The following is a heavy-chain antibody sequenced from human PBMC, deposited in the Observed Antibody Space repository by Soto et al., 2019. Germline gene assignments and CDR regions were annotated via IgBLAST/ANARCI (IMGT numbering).Heavy chain of an antibody. CDR2: ILSNDEE. CDR3: ARIRGYCSGGDCYYCYYAMDV. J-gene: IGHJ6*02. CDR1: GSSPTAADVC. V-gene: IGHV2-26*01. D-gene: IGHD2-21*01. Sequence: QGTLKASGAALVNPTETLTLSCTVSGSSPTAADVCVSGFRQPPVKALVGVAHILSNDEEVNSTSLTSLLTIAKDITKNTDNLTKSNLQPVDTATYYCARIRGYCSGGDCYYCYYAMDVWGQGTMVTVAS.